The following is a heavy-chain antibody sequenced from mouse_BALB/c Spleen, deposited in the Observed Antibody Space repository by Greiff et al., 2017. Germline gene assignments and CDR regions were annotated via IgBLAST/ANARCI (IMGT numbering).Heavy chain of an antibody. Sequence: EVKVEESGGGLVKPGGSLKLSCAASGFTFSSYAMSWVRQTPEKRLEWVASISSGGSTYYPDSVKGRFTISRDNARNILYLQMSSLRSEDTAMYYCARVAGDYRAWFAYWGQGTLVTVSA. CDR3: ARVAGDYRAWFAY. CDR1: GFTFSSYA. CDR2: ISSGGST. V-gene: IGHV5-6-5*01. D-gene: IGHD2-4*01. J-gene: IGHJ3*01.